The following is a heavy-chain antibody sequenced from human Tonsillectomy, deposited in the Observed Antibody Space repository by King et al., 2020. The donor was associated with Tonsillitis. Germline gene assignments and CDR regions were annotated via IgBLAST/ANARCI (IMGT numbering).Heavy chain of an antibody. CDR3: ARDTGGWRSFDY. D-gene: IGHD2-8*02. CDR2: INPDSGAA. V-gene: IGHV1-2*06. J-gene: IGHJ4*02. CDR1: GYSFTEYS. Sequence: QLVQSGAEVKKPGASVKVSCQASGYSFTEYSIHWVRQAPGQGLDWMGRINPDSGAADYALRFEDRVTMTTDTSLRTAYLELSRLKSDDTATYFCARDTGGWRSFDYWGQGTLVTVSS.